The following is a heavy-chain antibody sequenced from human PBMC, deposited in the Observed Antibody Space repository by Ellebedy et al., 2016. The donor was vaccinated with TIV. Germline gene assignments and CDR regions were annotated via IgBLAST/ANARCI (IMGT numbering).Heavy chain of an antibody. CDR2: VSWNSGAI. Sequence: SLKISCVASGFTFSSYAMSWVRQAPGKGLEWVSGVSWNSGAIGYADPVKGRFTISRDNAKKSLYLQMDSLRAEDTALYYCVKAPTNSGRLDYWGQGTLVTVSS. D-gene: IGHD3-10*01. V-gene: IGHV3-9*01. CDR3: VKAPTNSGRLDY. J-gene: IGHJ4*02. CDR1: GFTFSSYA.